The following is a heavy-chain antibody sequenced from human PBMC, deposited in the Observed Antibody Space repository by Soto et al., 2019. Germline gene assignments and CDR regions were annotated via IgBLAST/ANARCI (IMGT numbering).Heavy chain of an antibody. V-gene: IGHV3-43*01. CDR1: GFTFDDFA. J-gene: IGHJ6*02. CDR3: AQDLRYSGGSDYYHYGMDV. CDR2: ITWDGHKT. Sequence: EVRLVESGGVVEQPGRSLRLSCAASGFTFDDFAMHWVRQVAAKGLEWVALITWDGHKTYYSDSVKGRFTISRDNNKNSLFLQMTSLRTEDTALYYCAQDLRYSGGSDYYHYGMDVWGQGTPVTVSS. D-gene: IGHD1-26*01.